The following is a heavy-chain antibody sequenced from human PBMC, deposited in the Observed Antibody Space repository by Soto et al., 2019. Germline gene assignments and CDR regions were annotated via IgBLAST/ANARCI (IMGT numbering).Heavy chain of an antibody. D-gene: IGHD2-15*01. CDR3: ARDGHCSGGSCSGWFDP. V-gene: IGHV1-2*04. Sequence: ASVKVSCKASGYTFTGYYMHWVRQAPGQGLEWMGWINPNSGGTNYAQKFQGWVTMTRDTSISTAYMELSRLRSDDTAVYYCARDGHCSGGSCSGWFDPWGQGTLVTVSS. CDR2: INPNSGGT. CDR1: GYTFTGYY. J-gene: IGHJ5*02.